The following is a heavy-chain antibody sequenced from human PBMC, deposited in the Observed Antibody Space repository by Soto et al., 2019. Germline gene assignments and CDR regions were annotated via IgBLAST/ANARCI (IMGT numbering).Heavy chain of an antibody. CDR2: IYHSGST. CDR1: GGSISSGGYS. CDR3: ARAGGSYLTNWFDP. J-gene: IGHJ5*02. D-gene: IGHD1-26*01. V-gene: IGHV4-30-2*01. Sequence: QLQLQESGSGLVKPSQTLSLTCAVSGGSISSGGYSWSWIRQPPGKCLEWIGYIYHSGSTYYNPSLKSRVTISVDRSKNQFSLKLSSVTAADTAVYYCARAGGSYLTNWFDPWGQGTLVTVSS.